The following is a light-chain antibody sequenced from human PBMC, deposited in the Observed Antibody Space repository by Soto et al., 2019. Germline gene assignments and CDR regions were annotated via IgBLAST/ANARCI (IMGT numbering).Light chain of an antibody. CDR3: SSYTSSSTLLVV. J-gene: IGLJ2*01. CDR1: SSDIGGYNY. V-gene: IGLV2-14*01. Sequence: QSVLTQPASVSGSPGQSITISCTGSSSDIGGYNYVSWYQQHPGKAPKLIISEVTNRPSGISNRFSGSKSGNTASLTISGLQAEDEADYYCSSYTSSSTLLVVFGGGTQLTVL. CDR2: EVT.